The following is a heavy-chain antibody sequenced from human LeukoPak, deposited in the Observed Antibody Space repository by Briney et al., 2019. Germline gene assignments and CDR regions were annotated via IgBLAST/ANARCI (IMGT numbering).Heavy chain of an antibody. J-gene: IGHJ5*02. V-gene: IGHV1-18*01. Sequence: ASVKVSCKASGYTFTSYGISWVRQAPGQGLEWMGWISAYNGNTNYAQKLQGRVTMTTDTSTSTAYMELRSLRSDDTAVYYCARERAGTGLDRFDPWGQGTLVTVSS. CDR3: ARERAGTGLDRFDP. CDR1: GYTFTSYG. D-gene: IGHD6-19*01. CDR2: ISAYNGNT.